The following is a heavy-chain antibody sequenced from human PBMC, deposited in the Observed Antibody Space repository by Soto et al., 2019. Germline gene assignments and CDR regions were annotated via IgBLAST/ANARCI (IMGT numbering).Heavy chain of an antibody. D-gene: IGHD1-26*01. V-gene: IGHV4-30-2*01. J-gene: IGHJ4*02. Sequence: SETLSLTCTVSGASITFGGYSWSWIRQTPGKGLEWIGYINHLETTFYNPSFESRLTLSIDRAKNQFSLKLHSMSAADRAVYFCARGGGSDSFDDWGQGILVTVSS. CDR2: INHLETT. CDR1: GASITFGGYS. CDR3: ARGGGSDSFDD.